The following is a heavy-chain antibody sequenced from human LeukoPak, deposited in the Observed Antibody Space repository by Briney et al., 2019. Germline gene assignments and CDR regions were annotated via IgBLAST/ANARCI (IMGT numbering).Heavy chain of an antibody. CDR1: GGSFSGYY. Sequence: SETLSLTCAVYGGSFSGYYWSWIRQPPGKGLEWIGEINHSGSTNYNPSLKSRVTISVDTSKNQFSLKLSSVTAADTAVYYCARYHTTVTFDYWGQGTLVTVSS. D-gene: IGHD4-17*01. CDR2: INHSGST. V-gene: IGHV4-34*01. CDR3: ARYHTTVTFDY. J-gene: IGHJ4*02.